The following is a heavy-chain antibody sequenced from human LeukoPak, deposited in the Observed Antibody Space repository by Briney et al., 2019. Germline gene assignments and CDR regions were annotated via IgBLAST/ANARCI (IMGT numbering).Heavy chain of an antibody. CDR1: GFTFSSYW. CDR2: INSDGSST. V-gene: IGHV3-74*01. Sequence: GGSLRLSCAASGFTFSSYWMHWVRQAPGKGLVWFSRINSDGSSTSYADSVKGRFTISRDNAKNTLYLQMNSLRAEDTAVYYCARRRNYDAFDPWGQGTLVTVSS. CDR3: ARRRNYDAFDP. D-gene: IGHD3-22*01. J-gene: IGHJ5*02.